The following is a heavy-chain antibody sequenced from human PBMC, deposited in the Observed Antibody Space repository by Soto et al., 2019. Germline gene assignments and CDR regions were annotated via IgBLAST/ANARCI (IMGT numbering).Heavy chain of an antibody. CDR1: GFSLSTRGVG. CDR3: ALAYGYVKSDAFDI. V-gene: IGHV2-5*02. CDR2: IFWDDDK. J-gene: IGHJ3*02. Sequence: QITLKESGPTLVKPTQTLTLTCSFSGFSLSTRGVGVGWIRQPPGKALEWLALIFWDDDKRYSPSLKSRLTITKDTSKNQVVLTMTNMDPVDTATYYCALAYGYVKSDAFDIWGQGTMVTVSS. D-gene: IGHD3-16*01.